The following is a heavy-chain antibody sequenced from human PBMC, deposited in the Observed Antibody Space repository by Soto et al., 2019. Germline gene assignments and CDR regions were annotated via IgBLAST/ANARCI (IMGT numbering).Heavy chain of an antibody. Sequence: ASVKVSCKASGYTFTSYGISWVRQAPGQGLEWMGWISAYNGNTNYAQKLQGRVTMTTDTSTSTAYMELRSLRSDDTAVYYCAREDCSGGSCYAFVLDPWGQGTLVTVSS. CDR1: GYTFTSYG. D-gene: IGHD2-15*01. CDR3: AREDCSGGSCYAFVLDP. CDR2: ISAYNGNT. V-gene: IGHV1-18*01. J-gene: IGHJ5*02.